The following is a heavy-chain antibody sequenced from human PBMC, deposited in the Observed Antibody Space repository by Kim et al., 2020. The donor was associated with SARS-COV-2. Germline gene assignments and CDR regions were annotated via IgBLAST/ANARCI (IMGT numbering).Heavy chain of an antibody. D-gene: IGHD1-26*01. CDR3: ASQTGPLRSTLGEVGAPGGY. CDR2: IIPIFGTE. J-gene: IGHJ4*02. Sequence: SVKVSCKASGGTFSSYAISWVRQAPGQGLEWMGGIIPIFGTENYAQKFQGRVTITADESTSTAYMELSSLRSEDTAVYYCASQTGPLRSTLGEVGAPGGYWGQGTLVTVSS. CDR1: GGTFSSYA. V-gene: IGHV1-69*13.